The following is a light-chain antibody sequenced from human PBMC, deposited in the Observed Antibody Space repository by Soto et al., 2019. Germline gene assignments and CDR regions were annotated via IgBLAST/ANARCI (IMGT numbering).Light chain of an antibody. V-gene: IGKV1-39*01. CDR2: AAS. CDR1: PSIISY. Sequence: DIQMTQSPSSLSASVGDRVTITCRASPSIISYLNWYQQKPGKAPKLLIYAASSLQGGVPSRFSGSGSGTDFTLTISSLQPEDFATYYCQQSYSTPITFGQGTRLEI. CDR3: QQSYSTPIT. J-gene: IGKJ5*01.